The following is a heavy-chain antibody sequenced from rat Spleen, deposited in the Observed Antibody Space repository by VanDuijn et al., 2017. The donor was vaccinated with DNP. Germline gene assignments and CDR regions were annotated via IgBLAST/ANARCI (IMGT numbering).Heavy chain of an antibody. CDR3: AGRPPPTRGPFDY. V-gene: IGHV5-7*01. Sequence: EVQLVESGGGLVQPGGSMKLSCVASGFTFTDFYMAWVRQAPKKGLEWVATISFDGSDTYYRDSVRGRFTISRDNAKSTLYLQMDSLRSEDTATYYCAGRPPPTRGPFDYWGQGVTVTVSS. D-gene: IGHD1-4*01. CDR2: ISFDGSDT. CDR1: GFTFTDFY. J-gene: IGHJ2*01.